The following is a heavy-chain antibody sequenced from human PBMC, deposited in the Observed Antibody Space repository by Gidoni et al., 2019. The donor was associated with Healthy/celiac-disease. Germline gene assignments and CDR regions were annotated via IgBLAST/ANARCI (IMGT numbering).Heavy chain of an antibody. CDR1: GFTFSSYS. CDR2: ISSSSSTI. Sequence: EVQLVESGGGLVQPGGSLRLSCAASGFTFSSYSMNWVRQAPGKGLEWVSYISSSSSTIYYADSVKGRFTISRDNAKNSLYLQMNSLRAEDTAVYYCARDRSPLYLWGMDVWGQGTTVTVSS. J-gene: IGHJ6*02. CDR3: ARDRSPLYLWGMDV. V-gene: IGHV3-48*01. D-gene: IGHD2-21*01.